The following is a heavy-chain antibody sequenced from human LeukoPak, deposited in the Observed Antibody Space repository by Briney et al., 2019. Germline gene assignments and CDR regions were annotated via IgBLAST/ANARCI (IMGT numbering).Heavy chain of an antibody. V-gene: IGHV4-61*01. Sequence: SETLSLTCTVSGGSVYSDSYYWNWIRQPPGKGLEWIGYIYYNGRTKYNPSLKSRVTISVDTSKNQFSLKLSSVTAADTAVYYCARGTLSGWYGVGGGTYYFDYWGQGTLVTVSS. D-gene: IGHD6-19*01. J-gene: IGHJ4*02. CDR3: ARGTLSGWYGVGGGTYYFDY. CDR1: GGSVYSDSYY. CDR2: IYYNGRT.